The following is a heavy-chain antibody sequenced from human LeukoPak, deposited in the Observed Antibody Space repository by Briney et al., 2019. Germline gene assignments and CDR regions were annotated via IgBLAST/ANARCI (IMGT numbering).Heavy chain of an antibody. CDR1: GYTFTSYG. CDR3: ARFRGSSGAFDI. J-gene: IGHJ3*02. V-gene: IGHV1-69*13. Sequence: ASVKVSCKASGYTFTSYGISWVRQAPGQGLEWMGGIIPIFGTANYAQKFQGRVTITADESTSTAYMELSSLRSEDTAVYYCARFRGSSGAFDIWGQGTMVTVSS. D-gene: IGHD6-25*01. CDR2: IIPIFGTA.